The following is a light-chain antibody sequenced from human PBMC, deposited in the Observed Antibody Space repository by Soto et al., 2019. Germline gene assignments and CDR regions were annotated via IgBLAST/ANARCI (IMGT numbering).Light chain of an antibody. J-gene: IGLJ2*01. CDR2: DVN. Sequence: QSALTQPASVSGSPGQSITISCTGTSSAVGAHNYVSWYQQVPGKAPKLMIYDVNNRPSGVSDRFSGSKSGNTASLTISGLQAEDEADYYCSSYITPTLVFGGGTKLTVL. V-gene: IGLV2-14*03. CDR1: SSAVGAHNY. CDR3: SSYITPTLV.